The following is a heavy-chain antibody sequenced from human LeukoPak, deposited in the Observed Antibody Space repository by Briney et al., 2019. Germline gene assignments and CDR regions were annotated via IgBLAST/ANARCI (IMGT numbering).Heavy chain of an antibody. J-gene: IGHJ4*02. V-gene: IGHV1-2*02. CDR2: INPNSGGT. CDR3: ARSPITMVRGVTPYFDY. CDR1: GYTFTGYF. D-gene: IGHD3-10*01. Sequence: VASVKVSCKASGYTFTGYFIHWVRQAPGQGLEWMGWINPNSGGTNYALKFQGRVTMTRDTSISTAYMELSRLRSDDTAVYYCARSPITMVRGVTPYFDYWGQGTLVTVSS.